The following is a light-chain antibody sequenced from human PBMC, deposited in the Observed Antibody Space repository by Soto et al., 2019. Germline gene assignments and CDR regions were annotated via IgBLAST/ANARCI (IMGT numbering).Light chain of an antibody. Sequence: DIQMTQSPSTLSASVGDRVTITCRASQSISSWLAWYQQKPGKAPKLLIYDASSLQSGVPSKFSGSGSGTEFTLTISSLQPDDFATYYCQQYNIYPWTFGQGTQVEIK. CDR3: QQYNIYPWT. CDR1: QSISSW. CDR2: DAS. J-gene: IGKJ1*01. V-gene: IGKV1-5*01.